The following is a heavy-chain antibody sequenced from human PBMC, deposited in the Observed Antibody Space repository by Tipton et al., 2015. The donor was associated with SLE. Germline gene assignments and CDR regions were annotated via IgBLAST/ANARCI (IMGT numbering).Heavy chain of an antibody. CDR1: GFTFSSYS. CDR2: ISSSSSYI. Sequence: SLRLSCAASGFTFSSYSMNWVRQAPGKGLEWVSSISSSSSYIYYADSVKGRLTISRDNAKNSLYLQMNSLRAEDTAVYYCARGEGDYGGSDAFDIWGQGTMVTVSS. V-gene: IGHV3-21*01. D-gene: IGHD4-23*01. CDR3: ARGEGDYGGSDAFDI. J-gene: IGHJ3*02.